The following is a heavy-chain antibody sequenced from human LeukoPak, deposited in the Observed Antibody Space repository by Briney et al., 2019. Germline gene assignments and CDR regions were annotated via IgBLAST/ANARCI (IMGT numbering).Heavy chain of an antibody. J-gene: IGHJ4*02. D-gene: IGHD3-3*01. Sequence: GGSLRLSCAGSGFTFSAHSMNWVRQAQGKGLEWVSYISSTGRTIYYADSMKGRFTISRDNVKNSLYLQMNSLRAEDTAVYYCAKCSDFWSGYVFDYWGQGTLVTVSS. CDR2: ISSTGRTI. CDR1: GFTFSAHS. CDR3: AKCSDFWSGYVFDY. V-gene: IGHV3-48*04.